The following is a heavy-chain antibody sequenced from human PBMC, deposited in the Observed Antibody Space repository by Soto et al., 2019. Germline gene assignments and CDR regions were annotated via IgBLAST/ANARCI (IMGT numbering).Heavy chain of an antibody. D-gene: IGHD2-2*01. CDR1: GGSISSYY. CDR2: IYYSGST. J-gene: IGHJ4*02. CDR3: ARLVDSVVVPAASYFDD. V-gene: IGHV4-59*12. Sequence: PSETLSLTCTVSGGSISSYYWSWIRQPPGKGLEWIGYIYYSGSTNYNPSLKSRVTILVDTSKNQFSLKLSSVTAADTAVYYCARLVDSVVVPAASYFDDWGPGTLVTVSS.